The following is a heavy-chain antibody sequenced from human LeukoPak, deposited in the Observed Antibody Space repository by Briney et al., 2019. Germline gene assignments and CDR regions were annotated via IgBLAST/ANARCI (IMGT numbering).Heavy chain of an antibody. CDR3: ARDSSSWYYFGY. CDR2: ISSSSSTI. V-gene: IGHV3-48*04. Sequence: PGGSLRLSCAASGFTFSSYSMSWVRQAPGKGLEWVSYISSSSSTIYYTDSVKGRFTISRDSAKNSLYLQMNSLRAEDTAVYYCARDSSSWYYFGYWGQGTLVTVSS. J-gene: IGHJ4*02. CDR1: GFTFSSYS. D-gene: IGHD6-13*01.